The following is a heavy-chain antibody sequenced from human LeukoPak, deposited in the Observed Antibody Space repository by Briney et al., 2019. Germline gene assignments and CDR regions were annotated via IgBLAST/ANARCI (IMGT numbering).Heavy chain of an antibody. CDR1: GFTFSDYY. V-gene: IGHV3-11*01. CDR3: ARDYNYGGNYYFNY. Sequence: PGGSLRLSCAASGFTFSDYYMSWIRQAPGKGLEWVAYISSSGSTIYYADSVKGRFTISRDNAKNSLYLQMNSLRAEDTAVYYCARDYNYGGNYYFNYWGQGTLVTVSS. J-gene: IGHJ4*02. D-gene: IGHD4-23*01. CDR2: ISSSGSTI.